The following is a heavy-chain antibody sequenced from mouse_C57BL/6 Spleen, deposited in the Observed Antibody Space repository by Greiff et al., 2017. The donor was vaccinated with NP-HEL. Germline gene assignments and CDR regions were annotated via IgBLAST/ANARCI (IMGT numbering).Heavy chain of an antibody. V-gene: IGHV14-4*01. Sequence: EVKLVESGAELVRPGASVKLSCTASGFNIKDDYMHWVKQRPEQGLEWIGWIDPENGDTEYASKFQGKATITADTSSNTAYLQLSSLTSEDTAVYYCTTWGRDYWGQGTTLTVSS. CDR1: GFNIKDDY. D-gene: IGHD3-3*01. CDR2: IDPENGDT. CDR3: TTWGRDY. J-gene: IGHJ2*01.